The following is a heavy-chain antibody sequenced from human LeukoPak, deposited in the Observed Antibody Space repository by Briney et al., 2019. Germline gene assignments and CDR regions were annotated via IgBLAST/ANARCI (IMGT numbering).Heavy chain of an antibody. J-gene: IGHJ3*02. D-gene: IGHD3-10*01. CDR3: ARHVPRRPRGAFDI. CDR2: IYHSGST. CDR1: GGSISSGGYY. Sequence: PSEALSLTCTVSGGSISSGGYYWSWIRQPPGKGLEWIGYIYHSGSTNYNPSLKSRVTISVDTSKNQFSLKLSSVTAADTAVYYCARHVPRRPRGAFDIWGQGTMVTVSS. V-gene: IGHV4-30-2*01.